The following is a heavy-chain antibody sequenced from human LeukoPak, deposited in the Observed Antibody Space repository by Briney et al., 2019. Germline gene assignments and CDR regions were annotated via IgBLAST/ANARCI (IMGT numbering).Heavy chain of an antibody. CDR2: IIPIFGTA. D-gene: IGHD1-14*01. CDR3: ARVGDDGTYNWFDP. V-gene: IGHV1-69*13. Sequence: ASVKVSCTASGYTFTSYYMHWVRQAPGQGLEWMGGIIPIFGTANYAQKFQGRVTITADESTSTAYMELSSLRSEDTAVYYCARVGDDGTYNWFDPWGQGTLVTVSS. CDR1: GYTFTSYY. J-gene: IGHJ5*02.